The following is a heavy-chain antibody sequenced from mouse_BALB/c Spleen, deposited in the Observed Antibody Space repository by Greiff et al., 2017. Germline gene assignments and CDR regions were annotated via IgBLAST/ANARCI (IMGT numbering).Heavy chain of an antibody. D-gene: IGHD2-4*01. V-gene: IGHV1-82*01. CDR3: ARSGDYWYFDV. CDR2: IYPGDGDT. CDR1: GYAFSSSW. J-gene: IGHJ1*01. Sequence: VQLQQSGPELVKPGASVKISCKASGYAFSSSWMNWVKQRPGQGLEWIGRIYPGDGDTNYNGKFKGKATLTADKSSSTAYMQLSSLTSVDSAVYFCARSGDYWYFDVWGAGTTVTVSS.